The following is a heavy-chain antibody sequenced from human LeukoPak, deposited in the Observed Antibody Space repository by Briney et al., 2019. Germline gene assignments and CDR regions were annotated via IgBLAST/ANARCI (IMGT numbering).Heavy chain of an antibody. CDR3: ARGNKLYYYDSSGYYQYFDY. D-gene: IGHD3-22*01. CDR2: IYYIGST. J-gene: IGHJ4*02. CDR1: GGSISSYY. Sequence: PSETLSLTCTVSGGSISSYYWSWIRQPPGKGREWIGYIYYIGSTNYNPSLKSRVTISLDTSKNQFSLKLSSVPAADTAVYYCARGNKLYYYDSSGYYQYFDYWGQGTLVTVSS. V-gene: IGHV4-59*01.